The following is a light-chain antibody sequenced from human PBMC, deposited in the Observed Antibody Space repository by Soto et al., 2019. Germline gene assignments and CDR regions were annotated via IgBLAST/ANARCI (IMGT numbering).Light chain of an antibody. CDR3: FAHAGDSTWL. CDR2: EVT. CDR1: RSDIGSYNS. V-gene: IGLV2-23*02. Sequence: ALTQPASVSGSPGESITISCTGTRSDIGSYNSIAWYQQHPGKAPRVMIFEVTQRPSGISNRFSGSKSGYTASLTISGLQAEDEADYFCFAHAGDSTWLFGGGTKVTVL. J-gene: IGLJ3*02.